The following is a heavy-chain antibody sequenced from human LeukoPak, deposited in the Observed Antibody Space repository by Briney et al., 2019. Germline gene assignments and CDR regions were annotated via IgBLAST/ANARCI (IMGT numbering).Heavy chain of an antibody. D-gene: IGHD5-18*01. CDR3: ARDWPRGYSYAQTDY. V-gene: IGHV3-11*01. CDR2: ISSSGSTI. J-gene: IGHJ4*02. Sequence: GSLRLSCAASGFTFSDYYMSWIRQAPGKGLEWVSYISSSGSTIYYADSVKGRFTISRDNAKNSLYLQMNSLRADDTAVYYCARDWPRGYSYAQTDYWGQGTLVTVSS. CDR1: GFTFSDYY.